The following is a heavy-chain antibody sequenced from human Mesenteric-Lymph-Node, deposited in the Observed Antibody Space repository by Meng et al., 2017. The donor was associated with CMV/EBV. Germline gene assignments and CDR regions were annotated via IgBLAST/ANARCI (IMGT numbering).Heavy chain of an antibody. V-gene: IGHV4-39*07. CDR3: ARDGGYYSSDY. CDR2: IYYSGST. Sequence: SETLSLTCTVSGGSISSSSYYWGWIRQPPGKGLEWIGSIYYSGSTYYNPSLKSRVTISVDTSKNQFSLKLSSVTAADTAVYYCARDGGYYSSDYWGQGTLVTVSS. J-gene: IGHJ4*02. CDR1: GGSISSSSYY. D-gene: IGHD2-15*01.